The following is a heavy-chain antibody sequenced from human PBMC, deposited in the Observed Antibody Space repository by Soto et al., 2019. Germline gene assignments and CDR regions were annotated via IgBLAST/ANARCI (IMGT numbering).Heavy chain of an antibody. V-gene: IGHV1-69*01. J-gene: IGHJ6*02. CDR1: GGTFRSYS. CDR2: IIPIFDIT. D-gene: IGHD3-22*01. CDR3: ARPDEGGYSSNHHYYYALDV. Sequence: QVQLVQSGAEVKKPGSSVKVSCKASGGTFRSYSISWVRQAPGQGLEWLGGIIPIFDITNYAQKFQGRVTITADEATSTAYMDLSSRGSDDTAVYYCARPDEGGYSSNHHYYYALDVWGQGATVTV.